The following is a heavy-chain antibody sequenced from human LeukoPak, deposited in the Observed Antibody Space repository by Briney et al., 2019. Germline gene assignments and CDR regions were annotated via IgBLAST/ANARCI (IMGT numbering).Heavy chain of an antibody. Sequence: PSETLSLTCAVYGGSFSGYYWSWIRQPPGKGLEWIGEINHSGSTNYNPSLKSRVTISVDTSKNQFSLKLSSVTAADTAVYYCARDDGDHGAFDYWGQGTLVTVSS. CDR3: ARDDGDHGAFDY. CDR2: INHSGST. D-gene: IGHD4-17*01. V-gene: IGHV4-34*01. CDR1: GGSFSGYY. J-gene: IGHJ4*02.